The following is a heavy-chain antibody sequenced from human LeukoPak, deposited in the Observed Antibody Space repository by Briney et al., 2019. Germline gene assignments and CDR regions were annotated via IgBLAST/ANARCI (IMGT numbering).Heavy chain of an antibody. V-gene: IGHV4-61*01. D-gene: IGHD5-12*01. CDR2: IYYSGST. J-gene: IGHJ3*02. Sequence: PSETLSLTCTVSGGSINTPNYYWSWIRQPPGKGLEWIGYIYYSGSTNYNPSLKSRVTISVDTSKNQFSLKLSSVTAADTAVYYCARVYGSGYDFRGAFDIWGQGTMVTVSS. CDR3: ARVYGSGYDFRGAFDI. CDR1: GGSINTPNYY.